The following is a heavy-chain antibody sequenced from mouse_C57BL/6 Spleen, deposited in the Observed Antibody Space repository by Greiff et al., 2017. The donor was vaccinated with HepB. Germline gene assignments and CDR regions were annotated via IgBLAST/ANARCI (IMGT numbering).Heavy chain of an antibody. CDR3: TEYDGFYYAMDY. D-gene: IGHD1-1*01. CDR2: IRLKSDNYAT. Sequence: EVMLVESGGGLVQPGGSMKLSCVASGFTFSNYWMNWVRQSPEKGLEWVAQIRLKSDNYATHYAETVKGRFTISRDESKSSVYLQMNNLRAEDTGIYYCTEYDGFYYAMDYWGQGTSVTVSS. V-gene: IGHV6-3*01. CDR1: GFTFSNYW. J-gene: IGHJ4*01.